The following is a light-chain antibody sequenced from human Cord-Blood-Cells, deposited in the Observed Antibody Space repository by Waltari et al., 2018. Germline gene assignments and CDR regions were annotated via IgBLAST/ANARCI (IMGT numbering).Light chain of an antibody. Sequence: QSALTQPASVSGSPGQSITISCTGTSSDVGGYNYVSWYQQHPGKDPKLMIYDVSNRPSVVSRRFSGSKSGNTASLTISGLQAEDEADYYCSSYTSSSTVVFGGGTKLTVL. J-gene: IGLJ2*01. CDR1: SSDVGGYNY. CDR3: SSYTSSSTVV. V-gene: IGLV2-14*01. CDR2: DVS.